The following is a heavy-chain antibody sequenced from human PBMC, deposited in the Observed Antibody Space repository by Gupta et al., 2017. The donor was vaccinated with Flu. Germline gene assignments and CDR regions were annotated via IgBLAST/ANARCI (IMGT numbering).Heavy chain of an antibody. J-gene: IGHJ5*02. Sequence: EQLVQSGAEVKKPGASVKVSCKASGYTFTGYYMHWVRQAPGQGLEWMGWINPHSGGPNYAQKFQGRVTMTRDTSISTAYMELNRLTSDDTAIYYCARSPDFWSGYNDLWGQGTLVSVSS. CDR3: ARSPDFWSGYNDL. V-gene: IGHV1-2*02. CDR2: INPHSGGP. CDR1: GYTFTGYY. D-gene: IGHD3-3*01.